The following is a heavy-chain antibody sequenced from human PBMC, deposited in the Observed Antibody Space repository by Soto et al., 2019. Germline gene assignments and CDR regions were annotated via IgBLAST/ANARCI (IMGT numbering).Heavy chain of an antibody. D-gene: IGHD3-22*01. J-gene: IGHJ4*02. CDR2: ISSSSTTI. CDR1: GFTFSSYG. Sequence: EVQLVESGGGLVQPGGSLRLSCAASGFTFSSYGMNWVRQAPGKGLEWVSYISSSSTTIYYADSVKGRFTIFRDNAKNSLYLQLNSLRDEDTAVYYCARSPYYYDRSNYYGYWGQVTLVTVSS. V-gene: IGHV3-48*02. CDR3: ARSPYYYDRSNYYGY.